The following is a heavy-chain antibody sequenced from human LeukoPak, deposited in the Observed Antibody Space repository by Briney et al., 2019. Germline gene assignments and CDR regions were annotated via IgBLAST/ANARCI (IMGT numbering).Heavy chain of an antibody. J-gene: IGHJ4*02. D-gene: IGHD3-22*01. CDR3: AVSEGYYYDSSGYLFPPSFDY. CDR2: ISAYNGNT. V-gene: IGHV1-18*01. CDR1: GYTFTSYG. Sequence: GASVKVSCKASGYTFTSYGISWVRQAPGQGLEWMGWISAYNGNTNYAQKLQGRVTMTTDTSTSTAYMELRSLRSDDTAVYYCAVSEGYYYDSSGYLFPPSFDYWGQGTLVTVSS.